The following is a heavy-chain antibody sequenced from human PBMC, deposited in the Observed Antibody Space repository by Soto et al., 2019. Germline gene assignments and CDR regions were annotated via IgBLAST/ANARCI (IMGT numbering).Heavy chain of an antibody. CDR2: IIPIFGTA. CDR3: ASCGYPHYGMDV. CDR1: GGSFSSYT. Sequence: GASVKLSCKASGGSFSSYTISWVRQAPGQGLEWMGGIIPIFGTANYAQKFQGRVTITADESTSTAYMELSSLRSEDTAVYYCASCGYPHYGMDVWGQGTTVTVSS. D-gene: IGHD5-18*01. J-gene: IGHJ6*02. V-gene: IGHV1-69*13.